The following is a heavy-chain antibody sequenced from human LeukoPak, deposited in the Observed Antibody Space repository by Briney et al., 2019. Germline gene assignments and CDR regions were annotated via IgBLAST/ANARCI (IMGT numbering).Heavy chain of an antibody. V-gene: IGHV3-23*01. D-gene: IGHD3-9*01. Sequence: GGSLRLSCAASGSTFSSYAMSWVRQAPGKGLEWVSAISGSGGSTYYADSVKGRFTISRDNAKNSLYLQMNSLRAEDTAVYYCARDQRLVLTGYYRLYYYYMDVWGKGTTVTVSS. J-gene: IGHJ6*03. CDR3: ARDQRLVLTGYYRLYYYYMDV. CDR1: GSTFSSYA. CDR2: ISGSGGST.